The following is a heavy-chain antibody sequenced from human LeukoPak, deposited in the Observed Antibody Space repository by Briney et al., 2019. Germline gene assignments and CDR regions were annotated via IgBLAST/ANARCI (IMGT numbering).Heavy chain of an antibody. J-gene: IGHJ6*03. V-gene: IGHV1-18*01. CDR3: AREGGVGPTAPPDYYSYQNDV. Sequence: ASVKVSCKASGYTFISYGITWVRQAPGQGLEWMGWISPYSGKTNFQPKLQGRLTMPTDTSTSTAYMELRSLRSDDTAVYYCAREGGVGPTAPPDYYSYQNDVWGRGTTVTVSS. CDR2: ISPYSGKT. CDR1: GYTFISYG. D-gene: IGHD3-16*01.